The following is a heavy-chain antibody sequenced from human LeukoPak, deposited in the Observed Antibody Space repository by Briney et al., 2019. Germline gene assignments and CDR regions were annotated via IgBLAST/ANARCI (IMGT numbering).Heavy chain of an antibody. D-gene: IGHD5-18*01. CDR3: ARQNFRYSYGLKGNLYFDY. J-gene: IGHJ4*02. CDR2: INHSGST. Sequence: PSETLSLTCAVYGGSFSGYYWSWIRQPPGKGLEWIGEINHSGSTNYNPSLKSRVTISVDTSKNQFSLKLSSVTAADTAVYYCARQNFRYSYGLKGNLYFDYWGQGTLVTVSS. CDR1: GGSFSGYY. V-gene: IGHV4-34*01.